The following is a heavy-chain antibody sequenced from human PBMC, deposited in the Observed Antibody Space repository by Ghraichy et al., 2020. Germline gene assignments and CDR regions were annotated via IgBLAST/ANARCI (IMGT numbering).Heavy chain of an antibody. CDR3: ARVSDGDFDY. CDR1: GGSISTNKW. V-gene: IGHV4-4*02. D-gene: IGHD6-25*01. J-gene: IGHJ4*02. Sequence: SETLSLTCTVSGGSISTNKWWGWVRQVPGKGLEWIGEVNHSGSTSYIPSLQSRVTISVDRSKSQFSLKLTSVTAADTAVYYCARVSDGDFDYWGQGTLVTVSS. CDR2: VNHSGST.